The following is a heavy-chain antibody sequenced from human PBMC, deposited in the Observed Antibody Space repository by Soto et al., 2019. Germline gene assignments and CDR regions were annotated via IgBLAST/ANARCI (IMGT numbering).Heavy chain of an antibody. CDR2: MYHSGST. Sequence: PSETLSLRWSVAGGSISSGGYCWSLIRQPPGKGLEWIGYMYHSGSTYYNPSLKSRVTISLDTSKNQFSLKLSSVTAADTAVYFCARVGSRIAVPPFAYWGHRTLVPVSS. CDR1: GGSISSGGYC. J-gene: IGHJ4*01. V-gene: IGHV4-30-2*05. D-gene: IGHD6-19*01. CDR3: ARVGSRIAVPPFAY.